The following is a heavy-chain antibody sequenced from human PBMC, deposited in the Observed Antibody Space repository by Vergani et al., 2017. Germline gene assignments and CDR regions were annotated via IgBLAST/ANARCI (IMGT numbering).Heavy chain of an antibody. CDR3: AKVCDSTSCPYGGGAFDV. Sequence: LESGGGLIQPGGSLRPSCAASGFTFNSYAMTLVPQAPGKGLEWVSGINNNGGSTYYADPVKGRFTISRNNSKNTLYRQMTDLRTEDTAKYYCAKVCDSTSCPYGGGAFDVWGHGTMVTVSS. J-gene: IGHJ3*01. CDR2: INNNGGST. CDR1: GFTFNSYA. V-gene: IGHV3-23*01. D-gene: IGHD2-2*01.